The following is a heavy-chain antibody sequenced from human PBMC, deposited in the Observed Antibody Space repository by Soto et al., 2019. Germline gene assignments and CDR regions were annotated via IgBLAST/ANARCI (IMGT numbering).Heavy chain of an antibody. J-gene: IGHJ6*02. Sequence: PGGSLRLSCAASGFTVSSNYMSWVRQAPGKGLEWVSVIYSGGSTYYADSVKGRFTISRDNSKNTLYLQMNSLRAEDTAVYYCARDLYDYVWGSYRYYYYGMDVWGQGTTVTVSS. CDR3: ARDLYDYVWGSYRYYYYGMDV. D-gene: IGHD3-16*01. CDR1: GFTVSSNY. CDR2: IYSGGST. V-gene: IGHV3-53*01.